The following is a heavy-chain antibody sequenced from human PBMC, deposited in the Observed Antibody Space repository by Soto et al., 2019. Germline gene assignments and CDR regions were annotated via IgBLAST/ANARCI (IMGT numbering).Heavy chain of an antibody. CDR1: GGSISSGDYY. J-gene: IGHJ6*02. CDR2: IYYSGNT. Sequence: SETLSLTCSVSGGSISSGDYYWNWIRQPPGKGLEWIGYIYYSGNTYYNPSLRSRVTISLDRSENQFSLKLSFVTAADTAVYYGARDGYYGGGIFYIFYSGMAVGGQGTTVTVSS. V-gene: IGHV4-30-4*01. CDR3: ARDGYYGGGIFYIFYSGMAV. D-gene: IGHD3-10*01.